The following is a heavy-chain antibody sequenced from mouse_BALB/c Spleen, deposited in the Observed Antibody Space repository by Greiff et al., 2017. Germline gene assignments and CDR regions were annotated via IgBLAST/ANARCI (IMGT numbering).Heavy chain of an antibody. D-gene: IGHD3-2*01. V-gene: IGHV1-7*01. CDR2: INPSTGYT. CDR1: GYTFTSYW. J-gene: IGHJ3*01. Sequence: VQLQQSGAELAKPGASVKMSCKASGYTFTSYWMHWVKQRPGQGLEWIGYINPSTGYTEYNQKFKDKATLTADKSSSTAYMQLSSLTSEDSAVYYCARSDSSGYVWFAYWGQGTLVTVSA. CDR3: ARSDSSGYVWFAY.